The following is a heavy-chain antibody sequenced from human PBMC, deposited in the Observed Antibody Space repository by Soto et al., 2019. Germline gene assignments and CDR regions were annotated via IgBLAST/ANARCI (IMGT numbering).Heavy chain of an antibody. CDR1: GYTFTSYG. D-gene: IGHD1-26*01. CDR2: ISAYNGNT. Sequence: ASVKVSCKASGYTFTSYGISWVRQAPGQGLEWMGWISAYNGNTNYAQKLQGRVTMTTDTSTSTVYMELRSLRSEDTAVYYCARMKHPSGSYFFDYWGQGTLVTVSS. V-gene: IGHV1-18*01. CDR3: ARMKHPSGSYFFDY. J-gene: IGHJ4*02.